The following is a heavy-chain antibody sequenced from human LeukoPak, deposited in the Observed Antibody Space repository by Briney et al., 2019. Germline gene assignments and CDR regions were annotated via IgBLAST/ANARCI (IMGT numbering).Heavy chain of an antibody. V-gene: IGHV4-39*07. Sequence: SETLSLTCTVSGGSISSSSYYWGWIRQPPGKGLEWIGSIYYSGSTNYNPSLKSRVTISVDTSKNQFSLKLSSVTAADTAVYYCARVRAHGLRDQRRYFDLWGRGTLVTVSS. D-gene: IGHD4-17*01. CDR2: IYYSGST. CDR3: ARVRAHGLRDQRRYFDL. J-gene: IGHJ2*01. CDR1: GGSISSSSYY.